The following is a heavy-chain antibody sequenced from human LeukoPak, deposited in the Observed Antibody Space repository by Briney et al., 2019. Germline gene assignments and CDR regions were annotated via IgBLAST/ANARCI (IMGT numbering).Heavy chain of an antibody. J-gene: IGHJ4*02. CDR3: ARQGYFDWFIDY. V-gene: IGHV4-59*08. CDR1: GGSISSYY. D-gene: IGHD3-9*01. CDR2: IYYSGST. Sequence: SETLSLTCTVSGGSISSYYWSWIRQPPGKGLEWIGYIYYSGSTNYNPSLKSRVTISVDTPKNQFSLKLSSVTAADTAVYYCARQGYFDWFIDYWGQGTLVTVSS.